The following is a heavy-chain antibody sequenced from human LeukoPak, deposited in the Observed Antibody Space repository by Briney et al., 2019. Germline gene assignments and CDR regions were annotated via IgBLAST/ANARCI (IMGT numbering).Heavy chain of an antibody. CDR3: AKLGGGNSGWFDP. CDR1: GFTFSSYA. CDR2: ISGSGGST. D-gene: IGHD4-23*01. Sequence: GGSLRLSCAASGFTFSSYAMSWVRQAPGKGLEWVSAISGSGGSTYYADSVKGRFTISRDNSKNPLYLQMHSLRAEDTGVYYCAKLGGGNSGWFDPWGQGTLVSVSS. J-gene: IGHJ5*02. V-gene: IGHV3-23*01.